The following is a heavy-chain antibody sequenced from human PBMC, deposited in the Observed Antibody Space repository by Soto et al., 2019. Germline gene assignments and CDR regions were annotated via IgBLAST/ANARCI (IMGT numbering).Heavy chain of an antibody. D-gene: IGHD5-18*01. Sequence: LRLSCAASGFTFDDYGMSWVRQAPGKGLEWVSGINWNGGSTGYADSVKGRFTISRDNAKNSLYLQMNSLRAEDTAVYYCARDPSDTAMAPYYYGMDVWGQGTTVTVSS. CDR1: GFTFDDYG. J-gene: IGHJ6*02. CDR2: INWNGGST. CDR3: ARDPSDTAMAPYYYGMDV. V-gene: IGHV3-20*04.